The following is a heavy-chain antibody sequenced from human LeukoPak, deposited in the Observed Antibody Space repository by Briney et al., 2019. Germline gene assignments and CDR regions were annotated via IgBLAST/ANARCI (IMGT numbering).Heavy chain of an antibody. CDR3: ARGLRVWGSYQRYRGLIY. CDR2: INHSGST. V-gene: IGHV4-34*01. D-gene: IGHD3-16*01. Sequence: PSETLSLTCAVYGGSFSGYYWSWIRQPPGKGLEWLGEINHSGSTNYNPSLKGRVTISVDTSKNQFSLKLSSVTAADTAVYYCARGLRVWGSYQRYRGLIYWGQGTLVTVSS. CDR1: GGSFSGYY. J-gene: IGHJ4*02.